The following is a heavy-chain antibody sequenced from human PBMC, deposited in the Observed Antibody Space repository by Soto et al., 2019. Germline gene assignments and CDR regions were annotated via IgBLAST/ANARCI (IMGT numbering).Heavy chain of an antibody. CDR2: INPNSGGT. D-gene: IGHD2-2*02. CDR1: GYTFTGYS. V-gene: IGHV1-2*04. CDR3: AREVSNVVVPAAIRAHYFDVFDY. Sequence: GASVKVSCKASGYTFTGYSMHWVRQETGQGLEWMGWINPNSGGTNYAQKFQGWVTMTRDTSISTAYMELSRLRSDDTAVYYCAREVSNVVVPAAIRAHYFDVFDYWGQGTLVTVSS. J-gene: IGHJ4*02.